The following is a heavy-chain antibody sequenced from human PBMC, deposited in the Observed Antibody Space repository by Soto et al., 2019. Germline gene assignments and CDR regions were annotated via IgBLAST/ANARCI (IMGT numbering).Heavy chain of an antibody. V-gene: IGHV1-18*04. CDR3: ARDRTVTTPYFDY. J-gene: IGHJ4*02. D-gene: IGHD4-17*01. CDR2: ISAYNGNT. CDR1: GYTFTSYG. Sequence: GASVKVSCKASGYTFTSYGISWVRQAPGQGLEWMGWISAYNGNTKYSQKFQGRVTITWDTSASTAYMELSSLRSEDTAVYYCARDRTVTTPYFDYWGQGTLVTVSS.